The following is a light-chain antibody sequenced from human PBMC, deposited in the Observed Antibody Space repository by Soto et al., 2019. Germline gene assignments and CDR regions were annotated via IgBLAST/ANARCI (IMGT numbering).Light chain of an antibody. CDR1: QSVSSTS. V-gene: IGKV3-20*01. CDR3: QQYDGSPPWT. J-gene: IGKJ1*01. Sequence: EIVLTQSPGTLSFSPGERATLSCRASQSVSSTSLAWYQQKPGQAPRLLIYGASNRATGIPDRFSGSGSGTDFTLTISRLEPEDFVVYYCQQYDGSPPWTFGLGTKVDIK. CDR2: GAS.